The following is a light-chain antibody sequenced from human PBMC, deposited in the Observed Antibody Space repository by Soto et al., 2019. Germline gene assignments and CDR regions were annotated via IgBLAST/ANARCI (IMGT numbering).Light chain of an antibody. CDR2: DVT. J-gene: IGLJ2*01. CDR3: SSFATSGTTVI. Sequence: QSALTQPRSVSGSPGQSVTISCSGTSSDLGGYNYVSWYQHHPGKAPKLMIYDVTLRPSGVPDRFSGSKSGNTASLTISGLQAEDEADYYCSSFATSGTTVIFGGGTKLTVL. V-gene: IGLV2-11*01. CDR1: SSDLGGYNY.